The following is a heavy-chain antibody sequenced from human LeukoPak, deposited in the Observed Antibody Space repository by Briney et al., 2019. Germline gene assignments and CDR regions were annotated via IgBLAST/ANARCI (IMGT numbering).Heavy chain of an antibody. CDR3: ARGRQVGITGTFYYYYYMDV. D-gene: IGHD1-20*01. J-gene: IGHJ6*03. CDR1: GYTFTSYD. CDR2: MNPNSGGT. V-gene: IGHV1-2*02. Sequence: ASVKVSCKASGYTFTSYDINWVRQATGQGLEWIGWMNPNSGGTNYAQKFQGRVTMTRDTSISTAYMELSRLRSDDTAVYYCARGRQVGITGTFYYYYYMDVWGKGTTVTVSS.